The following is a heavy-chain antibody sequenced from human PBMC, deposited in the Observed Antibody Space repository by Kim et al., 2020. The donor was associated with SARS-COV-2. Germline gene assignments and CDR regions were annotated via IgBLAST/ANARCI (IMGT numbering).Heavy chain of an antibody. Sequence: ASVKVSCKASGYTFTSYYMHWVRQAPGQGLEWMGIINPSGGSTSYAQKFQGRVTMTRDTSTSTVYMELSSLRSEDTAVYYCARDFSMQRADIVVVPAAMHLGHWRPGFDYWGQGTLVTVSS. V-gene: IGHV1-46*01. CDR3: ARDFSMQRADIVVVPAAMHLGHWRPGFDY. D-gene: IGHD2-2*01. J-gene: IGHJ4*02. CDR1: GYTFTSYY. CDR2: INPSGGST.